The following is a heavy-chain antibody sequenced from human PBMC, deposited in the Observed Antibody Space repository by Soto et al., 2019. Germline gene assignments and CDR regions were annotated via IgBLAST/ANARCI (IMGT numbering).Heavy chain of an antibody. CDR3: ARVFFQYYFDY. V-gene: IGHV4-30-4*01. CDR1: GGSISSGDYY. J-gene: IGHJ4*02. CDR2: IYYSGST. Sequence: SETLSLTCTVSGGSISSGDYYWSWIRQPPGKGLEWIGYIYYSGSTYYNPSLKSRVTISVDTSKNQFSLKLSSVTAADTAVYYCARVFFQYYFDYWGQGTLVTVSS.